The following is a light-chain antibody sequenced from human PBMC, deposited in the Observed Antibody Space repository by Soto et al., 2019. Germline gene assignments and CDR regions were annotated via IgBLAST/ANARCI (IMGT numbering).Light chain of an antibody. V-gene: IGKV3-11*01. Sequence: EIVLTQSPATLSLSPGERATLSCRASQSVSSYLAWYQQKSGQAPRLLIYDASNRATGIPARFSGSGSGTDFTLTISSLETEDSAVYYCQQRSIWPITFGQGTRLGIK. J-gene: IGKJ5*01. CDR3: QQRSIWPIT. CDR2: DAS. CDR1: QSVSSY.